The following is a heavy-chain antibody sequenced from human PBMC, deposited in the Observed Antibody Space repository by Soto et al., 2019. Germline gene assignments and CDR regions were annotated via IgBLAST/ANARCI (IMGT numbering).Heavy chain of an antibody. CDR1: GCTFTRYY. V-gene: IGHV1-46*01. CDR3: AGIRVTATDYYYMDV. Sequence: ASVKVSCKASGCTFTRYYMHWVRQAPGQGLEWMGIINPSGDSTNYAQKFQGRVTMTRDTSTSTVYMELSSLRSEDTAVYYCAGIRVTATDYYYMDVWGKGITVTVSS. J-gene: IGHJ6*03. CDR2: INPSGDST. D-gene: IGHD2-15*01.